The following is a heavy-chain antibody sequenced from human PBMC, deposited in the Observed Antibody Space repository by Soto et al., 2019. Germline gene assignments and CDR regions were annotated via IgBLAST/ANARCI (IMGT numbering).Heavy chain of an antibody. CDR2: INAGNGNT. CDR3: ARDGMPTVATRGWFDP. CDR1: GYTFTSYA. V-gene: IGHV1-3*05. Sequence: QVQLVQSGAEEKKPGASVKVSCKASGYTFTSYAMHWVRQAPGQRLEWMGWINAGNGNTKYSQKFQGRVTITRDTSASTAYMELSSLRSDDTAGYYCARDGMPTVATRGWFDPWGHGTLVTVSS. D-gene: IGHD4-4*01. J-gene: IGHJ5*02.